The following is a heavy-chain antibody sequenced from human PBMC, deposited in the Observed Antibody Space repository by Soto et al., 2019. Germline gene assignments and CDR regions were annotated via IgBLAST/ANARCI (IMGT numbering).Heavy chain of an antibody. Sequence: QAQLVQSGAEVRKPGASVKVSCKASGYTFYSHSISWVRQAPGQGLEWMGRINADYGNTQYAQKFRGRVTMTTDTXXTTVYMELTNLSSDDTAVYYCARCIQGDYYYGMDVWGQGTTVTVSS. V-gene: IGHV1-18*01. CDR1: GYTFYSHS. D-gene: IGHD5-18*01. J-gene: IGHJ6*02. CDR2: INADYGNT. CDR3: ARCIQGDYYYGMDV.